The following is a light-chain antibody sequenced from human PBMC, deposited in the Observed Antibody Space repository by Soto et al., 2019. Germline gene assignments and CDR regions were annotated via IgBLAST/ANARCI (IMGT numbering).Light chain of an antibody. CDR1: QSLLHITGETF. CDR3: MQSTQLPPT. V-gene: IGKV2D-29*02. Sequence: DVVMTQTPLSLSVAPGQPASISCKSSQSLLHITGETFLFWYLQKPGQSPQLLIYEVSTRLSGVPDRFSGIGAGTDFTLEISRVETDDVGISYCMQSTQLPPTFGQGTRLGIE. CDR2: EVS. J-gene: IGKJ5*01.